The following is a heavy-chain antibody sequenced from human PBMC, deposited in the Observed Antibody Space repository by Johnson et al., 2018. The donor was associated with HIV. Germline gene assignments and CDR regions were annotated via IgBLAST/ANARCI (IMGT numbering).Heavy chain of an antibody. CDR2: ISGSGRTNTI. CDR3: ARDRGRTVTPDAFDI. J-gene: IGHJ3*02. CDR1: GFTFSDHY. D-gene: IGHD4-17*01. V-gene: IGHV3-11*04. Sequence: QVQLVESGGGLVKPGGSLRLSCAASGFTFSDHYMAWIRQAPGKGVDWVAYISGSGRTNTIYYGDSVKGRFTISRDNAKNSLYLQMNSLRAEDTAVYYCARDRGRTVTPDAFDIWGQGTMVTVSS.